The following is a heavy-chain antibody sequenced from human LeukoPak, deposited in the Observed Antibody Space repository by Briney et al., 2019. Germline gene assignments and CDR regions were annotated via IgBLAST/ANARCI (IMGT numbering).Heavy chain of an antibody. CDR1: GGSISRDY. D-gene: IGHD4-11*01. CDR3: ATTYSNYAVYYYYMDV. V-gene: IGHV4-59*08. J-gene: IGHJ6*03. Sequence: NPSETLSLTCTVSGGSISRDYWSWIRQPPGKGLEWIGYIYYTGSTNYNPSLKSRVTISVDTSKNQFSLKLSSVTAADTAVYYCATTYSNYAVYYYYMDVWGKGTTVTVSS. CDR2: IYYTGST.